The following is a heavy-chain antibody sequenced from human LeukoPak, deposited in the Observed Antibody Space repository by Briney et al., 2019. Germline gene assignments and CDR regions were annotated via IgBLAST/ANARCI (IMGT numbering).Heavy chain of an antibody. CDR3: ARETYDNSGRYFDY. CDR2: IYSDISYK. Sequence: GGSLRLSCTASGFTFSTYGMHWLRQVPGKGLEWVAFIYSDISYKHCADSVKGRCTISRDNSQNTHFLQINSLKVDDTALYFCARETYDNSGRYFDYWGQGTLVIVSS. V-gene: IGHV3-30*02. J-gene: IGHJ4*02. CDR1: GFTFSTYG. D-gene: IGHD3-22*01.